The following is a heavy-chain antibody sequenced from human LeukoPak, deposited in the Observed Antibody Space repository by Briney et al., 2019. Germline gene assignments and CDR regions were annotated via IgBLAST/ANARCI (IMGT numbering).Heavy chain of an antibody. CDR1: GFIFSSYE. J-gene: IGHJ3*02. V-gene: IGHV3-48*03. CDR3: ARDLWYSGSRAPPRAFDI. CDR2: ISSSGRAM. Sequence: PGGSLKLSCEASGFIFSSYEMNWVRQAPGKGLGWVSFISSSGRAMYYADSMKGRFTVSRDNAKNSVYMQVNSLRAEDTAVYYCARDLWYSGSRAPPRAFDIWGQGTMVTVSS. D-gene: IGHD1-26*01.